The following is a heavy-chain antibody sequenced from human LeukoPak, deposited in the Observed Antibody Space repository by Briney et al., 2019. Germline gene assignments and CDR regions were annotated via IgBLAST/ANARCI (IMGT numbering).Heavy chain of an antibody. J-gene: IGHJ3*02. CDR2: IKEDGNEK. Sequence: GGSLRLSCAASGFTFSSYWMSWVRQAPGKGLEWVANIKEDGNEKYYVDSVKGRFTISRDNAKNSLHLQMNSLRAEDTAVYYCAREGKYYYDSSGYYYGDAFDIWGQGTMVTVSS. CDR3: AREGKYYYDSSGYYYGDAFDI. V-gene: IGHV3-7*01. D-gene: IGHD3-22*01. CDR1: GFTFSSYW.